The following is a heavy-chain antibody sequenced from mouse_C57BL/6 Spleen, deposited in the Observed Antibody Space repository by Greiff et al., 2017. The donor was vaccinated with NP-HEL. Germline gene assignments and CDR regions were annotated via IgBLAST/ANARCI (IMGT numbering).Heavy chain of an antibody. V-gene: IGHV5-17*01. CDR2: ISSGSSTI. CDR3: ARGAGLGLGFAY. CDR1: GFTFSDYG. Sequence: DVKLVESGGGLVKPGGSLKLSCAASGFTFSDYGMHWVRQAPEKGLEWVAYISSGSSTIYYADTVKGRFTISRDNAKNTLFLQMTSLRSEDTAMYYCARGAGLGLGFAYWGQGTLVTVSA. D-gene: IGHD4-1*01. J-gene: IGHJ3*01.